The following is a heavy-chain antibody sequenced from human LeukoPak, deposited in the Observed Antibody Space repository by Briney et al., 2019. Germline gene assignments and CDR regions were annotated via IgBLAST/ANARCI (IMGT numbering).Heavy chain of an antibody. V-gene: IGHV3-23*01. J-gene: IGHJ5*02. Sequence: PGGSLRLSCAASGFTFSSYAMSWVRQAPGKGLEWVSAISGSGGSTYHADSVKGRFTISRDNSKNTLYLQMNSLRAEDTAVYYYAKDLDDYGAGLNWFDPWGQGTLVTVSS. CDR2: ISGSGGST. CDR3: AKDLDDYGAGLNWFDP. D-gene: IGHD4-17*01. CDR1: GFTFSSYA.